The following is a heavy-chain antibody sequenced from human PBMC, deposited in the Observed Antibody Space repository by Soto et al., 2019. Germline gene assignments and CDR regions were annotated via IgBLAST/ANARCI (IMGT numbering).Heavy chain of an antibody. J-gene: IGHJ4*02. CDR1: GGSISTSSYY. CDR2: IYYSGST. D-gene: IGHD3-22*01. CDR3: ARDYDSSGDY. V-gene: IGHV4-39*01. Sequence: QLQLQESGPGLVKPSETLSLTCTVSGGSISTSSYYWGWIRQPPGKGLEWIGSIYYSGSTYYNPSLKSRITISVDTSKNQFSLKLSSVTAADASVYYCARDYDSSGDYWGQGTLVTVSS.